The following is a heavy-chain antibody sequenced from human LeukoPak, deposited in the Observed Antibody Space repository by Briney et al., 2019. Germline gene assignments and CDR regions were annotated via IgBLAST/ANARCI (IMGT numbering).Heavy chain of an antibody. CDR2: STHSGST. V-gene: IGHV4-34*01. CDR3: ASIYYFGSGIFDP. Sequence: PSETLSLTCAVYGGSFSGHYWTWIRQSPGKGLEWIGESTHSGSTNYNPSLKSRLTISVDTFKNQFSLKLTSVTAADTAVYYCASIYYFGSGIFDPWGQGTLVTVSS. D-gene: IGHD3-10*01. CDR1: GGSFSGHY. J-gene: IGHJ5*02.